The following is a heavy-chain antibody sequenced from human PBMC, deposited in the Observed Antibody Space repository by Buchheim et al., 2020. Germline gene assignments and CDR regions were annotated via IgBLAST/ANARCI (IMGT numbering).Heavy chain of an antibody. V-gene: IGHV3-30*18. Sequence: QVQLVESGGSVVQPGRSLRLSCAASGFTFSSYGMHWVRQAPGKGLEWVADISYDGSNKYYADPVKGRFTISRAHPKNTPYLQMNSLRAEDTAVYYCAKDFGCGGVTSSPSIWGQGTL. J-gene: IGHJ4*02. CDR3: AKDFGCGGVTSSPSI. D-gene: IGHD3-16*01. CDR2: ISYDGSNK. CDR1: GFTFSSYG.